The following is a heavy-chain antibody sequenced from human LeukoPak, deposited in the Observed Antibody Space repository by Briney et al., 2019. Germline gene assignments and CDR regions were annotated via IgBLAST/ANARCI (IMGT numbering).Heavy chain of an antibody. CDR2: IIPIFGTA. D-gene: IGHD5-24*01. CDR1: GGTFSSYA. Sequence: GASVKVSCKASGGTFSSYAISWVRQAPGQGLEWMGGIIPIFGTANYAQKFQGRVTITADESTSTVYMELSSLRSEDTAVYYCARERVTQLTYYFDYWGQGTLVTVSS. V-gene: IGHV1-69*13. CDR3: ARERVTQLTYYFDY. J-gene: IGHJ4*02.